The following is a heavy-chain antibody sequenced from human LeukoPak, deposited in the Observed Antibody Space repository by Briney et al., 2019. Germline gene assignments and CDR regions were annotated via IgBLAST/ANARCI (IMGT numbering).Heavy chain of an antibody. CDR1: GGSISSSSYY. CDR3: ARDPSSSGWYGVYYFDY. CDR2: IYYSGST. Sequence: PSETLSLTCTVSGGSISSSSYYWGWIRQPPGKGLEWIGSIYYSGSTYYNPSLKSRVTISVDTSKNQFSLKLSSVTAADTAVYYCARDPSSSGWYGVYYFDYWGQGTLVTVSS. J-gene: IGHJ4*02. V-gene: IGHV4-39*07. D-gene: IGHD6-19*01.